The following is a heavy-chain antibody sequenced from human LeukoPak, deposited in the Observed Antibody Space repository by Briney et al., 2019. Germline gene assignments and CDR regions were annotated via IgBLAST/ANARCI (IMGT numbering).Heavy chain of an antibody. CDR1: AFTFSSYA. V-gene: IGHV3-30*04. D-gene: IGHD3-10*02. CDR3: AELGITMIGGV. J-gene: IGHJ6*04. Sequence: GGSLRLSCAASAFTFSSYAMYWVRQAPGKGLEWVAVISYDGSDKFYADSVKGRFTISRDSSKNSLYLQMNSLRAEDTAVYYCAELGITMIGGVWGKGTTVTISS. CDR2: ISYDGSDK.